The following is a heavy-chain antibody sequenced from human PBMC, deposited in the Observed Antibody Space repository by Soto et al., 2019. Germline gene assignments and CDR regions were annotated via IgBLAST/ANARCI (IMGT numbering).Heavy chain of an antibody. CDR2: AIPVFNTA. J-gene: IGHJ3*02. CDR3: ARGVYGSGNYYTGPSAFDI. V-gene: IGHV1-69*06. Sequence: QVQLEQSGAEVKKPGSSVKVSCKASGGTLSDHGVAWLRQAPGQGLEWMGGAIPVFNTAKYAQKFQGRVTVTVDKFTNIAYMELSSLRSEATAFYFCARGVYGSGNYYTGPSAFDIWGQGTMVIVSS. D-gene: IGHD3-10*01. CDR1: GGTLSDHG.